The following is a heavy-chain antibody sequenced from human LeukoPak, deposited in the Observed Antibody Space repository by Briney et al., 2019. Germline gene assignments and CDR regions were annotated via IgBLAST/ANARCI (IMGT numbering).Heavy chain of an antibody. Sequence: GGSLRLSCTASGFTFNNYAMSWVRQAPGKGLEWVSGISGSSERTYFAESVKGRFHISRDNSKNTLYLQMNSLRAEDTAEYYCAKDAERGYDDILTGYSYFSYMDVWAKGTTVTVSS. V-gene: IGHV3-23*01. CDR2: ISGSSERT. CDR1: GFTFNNYA. CDR3: AKDAERGYDDILTGYSYFSYMDV. D-gene: IGHD3-9*01. J-gene: IGHJ6*03.